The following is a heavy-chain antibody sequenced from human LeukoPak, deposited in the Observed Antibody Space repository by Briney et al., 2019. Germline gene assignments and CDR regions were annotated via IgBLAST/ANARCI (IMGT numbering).Heavy chain of an antibody. V-gene: IGHV4-4*07. CDR1: GVSISSYY. CDR2: IYTSGSS. J-gene: IGHJ3*02. CDR3: ARHTAYYDSSPPAYDI. D-gene: IGHD3-22*01. Sequence: PSETLSLTCTVSGVSISSYYWSWIRQPAGKGLEWIGRIYTSGSSNYNPSLKSRVTMSVDTSKNQFSLKLSSVTAADTAVYYCARHTAYYDSSPPAYDIWGQGTMVTVSS.